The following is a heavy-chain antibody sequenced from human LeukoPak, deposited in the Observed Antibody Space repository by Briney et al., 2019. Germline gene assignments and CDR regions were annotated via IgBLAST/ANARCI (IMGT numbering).Heavy chain of an antibody. CDR2: IYYSGST. V-gene: IGHV4-59*08. D-gene: IGHD4-11*01. J-gene: IGHJ4*02. CDR1: GRFISGYY. CDR3: ANYHDYSNFQGAYYLDY. Sequence: SETLTLTCTVSGRFISGYYWIWLRQPPEKGLEWIGNIYYSGSTNYNPSLKSRVTISVDTSKNQFSLKLSSVTAADTAVYYCANYHDYSNFQGAYYLDYWGQGTLVTVSS.